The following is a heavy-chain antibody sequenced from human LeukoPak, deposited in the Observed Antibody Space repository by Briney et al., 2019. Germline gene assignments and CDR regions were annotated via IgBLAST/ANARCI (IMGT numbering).Heavy chain of an antibody. V-gene: IGHV4-61*02. CDR1: GGSISSGSYY. CDR2: IYTSGST. Sequence: PSETLSLTCTVSGGSISSGSYYWSWIRQPAGKGLEWIGRIYTSGSTNYNPSLKSRVTISVDTSKNQFSLKLSSVTAADTAVYYCARGVTWYYDSSGYSDYWGQGTLVTVSS. J-gene: IGHJ4*02. D-gene: IGHD3-22*01. CDR3: ARGVTWYYDSSGYSDY.